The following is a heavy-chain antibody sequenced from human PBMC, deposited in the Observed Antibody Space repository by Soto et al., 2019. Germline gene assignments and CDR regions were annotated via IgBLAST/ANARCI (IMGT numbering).Heavy chain of an antibody. V-gene: IGHV3-15*01. CDR3: TTSGYDWSYFDY. J-gene: IGHJ4*02. D-gene: IGHD5-12*01. CDR2: IKSKTDGGTT. CDR1: GFTFSNAW. Sequence: SGGSLRLSCAASGFTFSNAWMSWVRQAPGKGPEWVGRIKSKTDGGTTDYAAPVKGRFTISRDDSKNTLYLQMNSLKTEDTAVYYCTTSGYDWSYFDYWGQGTLVTVSS.